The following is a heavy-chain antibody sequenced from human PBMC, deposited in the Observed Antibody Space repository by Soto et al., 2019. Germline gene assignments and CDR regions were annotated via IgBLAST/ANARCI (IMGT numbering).Heavy chain of an antibody. CDR1: GFSVTNNY. D-gene: IGHD2-2*01. Sequence: EVQVVESGGGLVQPGGSLRLSCAASGFSVTNNYMNWVRQAPGKGLEWVSIIDIGGNTYYADSVKDRFTISRDNSRNTLDLHMDSLRAEDTAVYYCARGRGSTGYLGREHYFDYWGQGTLVTV. CDR2: IDIGGNT. J-gene: IGHJ4*02. CDR3: ARGRGSTGYLGREHYFDY. V-gene: IGHV3-66*01.